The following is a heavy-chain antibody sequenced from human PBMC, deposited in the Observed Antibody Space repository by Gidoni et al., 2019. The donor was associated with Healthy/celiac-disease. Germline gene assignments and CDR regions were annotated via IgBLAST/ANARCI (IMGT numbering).Heavy chain of an antibody. Sequence: QLQLQESGPGLVQPPETLSLTCTVSGGSISSSSYYWGWIRQPPGKGLEWIGNIYYGGSTYYNPSLKSRVTISVDTSKNQFSLRLSSVTAADTAVYYCARDFNRVGSSGRKYFDYWGQGTLVTVSS. CDR2: IYYGGST. CDR1: GGSISSSSYY. D-gene: IGHD3-10*01. J-gene: IGHJ4*02. V-gene: IGHV4-39*07. CDR3: ARDFNRVGSSGRKYFDY.